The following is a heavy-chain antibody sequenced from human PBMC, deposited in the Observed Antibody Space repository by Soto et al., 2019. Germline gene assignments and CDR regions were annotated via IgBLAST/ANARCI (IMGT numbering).Heavy chain of an antibody. Sequence: GGSLRLSCAASGFTFSSYWMSWVRQAPGKGLEWVANIKQDGSERYYVDSVKGRFTISRDNAKNSLYLQMNSLRAEDTAVYYCARDPQDIVVVPAAALSDAFDIWGQGTMVTVSS. CDR2: IKQDGSER. CDR3: ARDPQDIVVVPAAALSDAFDI. V-gene: IGHV3-7*01. CDR1: GFTFSSYW. D-gene: IGHD2-2*01. J-gene: IGHJ3*02.